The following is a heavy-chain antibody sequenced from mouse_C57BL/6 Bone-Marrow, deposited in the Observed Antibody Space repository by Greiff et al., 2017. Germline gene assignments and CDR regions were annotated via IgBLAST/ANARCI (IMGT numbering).Heavy chain of an antibody. D-gene: IGHD3-1*01. V-gene: IGHV1-64*01. Sequence: QVQLQQPGAELVKPGASVKLSCKASGYTFTSYWMHWVKQRPGQGLEWIGMIHPNSGSTNYNEKLKSKATLTVDKSSSTAYMQLSSLTSEDSAVYYCARSGAYWGQGTLVTVSA. CDR2: IHPNSGST. CDR1: GYTFTSYW. CDR3: ARSGAY. J-gene: IGHJ3*01.